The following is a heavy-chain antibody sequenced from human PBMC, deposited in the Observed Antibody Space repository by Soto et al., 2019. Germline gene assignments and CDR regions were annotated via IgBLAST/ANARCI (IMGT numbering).Heavy chain of an antibody. V-gene: IGHV1-69*02. D-gene: IGHD2-2*02. Sequence: QVQLVQSGAEVKKPGSSVKVSCKASGGTFSSYTISWVRQAPGQGLEWMGRIIPILGIANYAQKFQGRVTITAHKATSTANMELSSTRSADTAVYYCAMEYSSSHSCYRDYWCEGPLVTVSS. J-gene: IGHJ4*02. CDR2: IIPILGIA. CDR1: GGTFSSYT. CDR3: AMEYSSSHSCYRDY.